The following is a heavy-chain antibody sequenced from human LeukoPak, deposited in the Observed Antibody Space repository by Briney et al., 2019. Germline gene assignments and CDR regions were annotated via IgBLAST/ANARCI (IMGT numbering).Heavy chain of an antibody. V-gene: IGHV4-38-2*02. Sequence: PSETLSLTCTVSGDSVSSDYLWGWVRQPPGKGLEWIGSMYHSGSTYYNPSLKSRVTISIDTSKNQFSLRLSSVTAADTAMYYCVRRKADSSGYYYVDFWGQGTLVTVSS. CDR1: GDSVSSDYL. D-gene: IGHD3-22*01. J-gene: IGHJ4*02. CDR3: VRRKADSSGYYYVDF. CDR2: MYHSGST.